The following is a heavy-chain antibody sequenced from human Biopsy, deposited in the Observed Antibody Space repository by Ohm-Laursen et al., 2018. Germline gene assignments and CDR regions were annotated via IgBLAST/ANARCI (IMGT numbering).Heavy chain of an antibody. J-gene: IGHJ4*02. CDR1: GFTFSSFW. D-gene: IGHD2-15*01. CDR2: IKQDGSEK. CDR3: ARAYSRGDY. V-gene: IGHV3-7*01. Sequence: GSLRLSCTASGFTFSSFWMSWVRQAPGKGLEWVANIKQDGSEKNYVDSVKGRFTISRDNAKNSLLLQMNRLRVEDTAIYYCARAYSRGDYWGQGILVTVSS.